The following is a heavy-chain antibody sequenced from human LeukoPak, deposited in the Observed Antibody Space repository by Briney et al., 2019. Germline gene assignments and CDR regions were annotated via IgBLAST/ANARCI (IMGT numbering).Heavy chain of an antibody. Sequence: GGSLRLSCAASGFTFSSYAMNWVRQAPGKGLEWVSVISYTGGSTYYAGSVKGRFTISRDNSKNTLYLQMNSLRAEDTAVYYCGKGTVAGTWGNNWFDPWGQGTLVTVSS. V-gene: IGHV3-23*01. CDR2: ISYTGGST. D-gene: IGHD3-16*01. CDR3: GKGTVAGTWGNNWFDP. CDR1: GFTFSSYA. J-gene: IGHJ5*02.